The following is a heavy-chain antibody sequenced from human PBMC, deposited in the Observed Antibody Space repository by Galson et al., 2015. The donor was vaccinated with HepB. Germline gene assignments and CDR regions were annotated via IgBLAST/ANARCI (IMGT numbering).Heavy chain of an antibody. CDR3: TREEFDYDSSGYTLTYFDY. J-gene: IGHJ4*02. Sequence: SLRLSCAASGFTFGDYAMSWVRQAPGKGLEWVGFIRSKAYGGTTEYAASVKGRFTISRDDSKSIAYLQMNSLKTEDTAVYYCTREEFDYDSSGYTLTYFDYWGQGTLVTVSS. V-gene: IGHV3-49*04. CDR1: GFTFGDYA. CDR2: IRSKAYGGTT. D-gene: IGHD3-22*01.